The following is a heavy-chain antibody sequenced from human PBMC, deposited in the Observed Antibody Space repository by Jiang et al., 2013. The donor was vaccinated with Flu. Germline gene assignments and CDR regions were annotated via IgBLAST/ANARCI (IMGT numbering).Heavy chain of an antibody. J-gene: IGHJ4*02. CDR3: ARARYSISWNIGTYCDS. Sequence: SGAEVKKPGASVRVSCKASGYTFTNYYIHWMQQAPGQGLEWMGWIDPDSGGSDSAQRFQGRVTMTRDTSISTVYMDLRRLRSDDTAIYYCARARYSISWNIGTYCDSWGQGTVVTVSS. D-gene: IGHD6-13*01. CDR1: GYTFTNYY. CDR2: IDPDSGGS. V-gene: IGHV1-2*02.